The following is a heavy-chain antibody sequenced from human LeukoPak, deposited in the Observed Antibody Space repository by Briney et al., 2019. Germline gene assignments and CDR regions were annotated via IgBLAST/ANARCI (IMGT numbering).Heavy chain of an antibody. CDR2: IYYSGST. CDR3: ARASPLGVVTAIVDYYYYGMDV. V-gene: IGHV4-30-4*01. J-gene: IGHJ6*02. D-gene: IGHD2-21*02. Sequence: SQTLSLTCTVSGGSISSGDYYWSWIRQPPGKGLEWIVYIYYSGSTYYNPSLKSRVTISVDTSKNQFSLKLSSVTAADTAVYYCARASPLGVVTAIVDYYYYGMDVWGQGTTVTVSS. CDR1: GGSISSGDYY.